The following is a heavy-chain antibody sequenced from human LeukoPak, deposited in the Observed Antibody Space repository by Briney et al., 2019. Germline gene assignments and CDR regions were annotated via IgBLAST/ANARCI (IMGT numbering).Heavy chain of an antibody. D-gene: IGHD2-15*01. V-gene: IGHV3-7*01. J-gene: IGHJ4*02. CDR2: IRQDGSDK. Sequence: GGSLRLSCAASGFPFNSYWMSWLREAPEKGLEWLANIRQDGSDKQYVDSVKGRFTISRDNAKNSLYLQMNSLSAEDTAVYYCARHSRGSSIDDWGQGTLVTVSS. CDR3: ARHSRGSSIDD. CDR1: GFPFNSYW.